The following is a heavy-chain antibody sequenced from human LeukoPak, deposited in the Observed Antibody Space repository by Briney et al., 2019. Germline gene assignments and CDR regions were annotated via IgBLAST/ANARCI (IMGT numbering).Heavy chain of an antibody. CDR1: GFTFSSYG. V-gene: IGHV3-23*01. CDR3: VKGQRYTWDDDAGDM. J-gene: IGHJ3*02. D-gene: IGHD1-20*01. Sequence: GGSLRLSCAASGFTFSSYGMSWVRQAPGKGLEWVSRIITSSDRTYYADSVKGRFTISRDNSKNTLYLQMNSLRAEDTAIYYCVKGQRYTWDDDAGDMWGQGTMVIVSS. CDR2: IITSSDRT.